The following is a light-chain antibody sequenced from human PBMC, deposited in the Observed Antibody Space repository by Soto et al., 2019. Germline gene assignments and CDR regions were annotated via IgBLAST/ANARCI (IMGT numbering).Light chain of an antibody. J-gene: IGLJ1*01. V-gene: IGLV2-23*01. CDR2: EDT. CDR3: CSYATSSTYV. CDR1: SSDVGSYNL. Sequence: QSVLAQPASVSGSPGQSIAISCTGTSSDVGSYNLVSWYQQHPGKAPKLMIYEDTKRPSGVSDRFSGSKSCNTASLTISGLQAEDEADYYCCSYATSSTYVFGTGTKVTVL.